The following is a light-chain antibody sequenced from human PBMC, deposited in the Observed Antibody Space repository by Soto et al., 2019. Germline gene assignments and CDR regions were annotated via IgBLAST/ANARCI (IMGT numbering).Light chain of an antibody. CDR2: WAS. CDR3: QHYYTTPPT. V-gene: IGKV4-1*01. Sequence: DIVMTQSPDSLAVSLGERATIHCKSSQSVFYSSRNKNYLAWYQQKPGQPPKLLICWASSREFGVPDRFSGSGSGTDFTLTISSLQAEDVAIYYCQHYYTTPPTFGQGTKVEI. CDR1: QSVFYSSRNKNY. J-gene: IGKJ1*01.